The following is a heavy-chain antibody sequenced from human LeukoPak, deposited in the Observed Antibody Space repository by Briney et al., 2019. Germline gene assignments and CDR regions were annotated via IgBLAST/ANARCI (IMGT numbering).Heavy chain of an antibody. CDR1: GFTFSSYE. CDR2: ISPSGSTM. Sequence: GGSLRLSCATSGFTFSSYEMNWVRQAPGKGLEWVSYISPSGSTMYYTDSVKGRFTISTDNAKNSLYLQMNSLRAEDTAVYYCGRGGYCSGGTCYRFNAFDIWGQGTTVTVSS. V-gene: IGHV3-48*03. D-gene: IGHD2-15*01. J-gene: IGHJ3*02. CDR3: GRGGYCSGGTCYRFNAFDI.